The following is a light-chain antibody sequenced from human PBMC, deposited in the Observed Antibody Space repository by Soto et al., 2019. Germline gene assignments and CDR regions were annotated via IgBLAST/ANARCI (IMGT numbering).Light chain of an antibody. J-gene: IGLJ3*02. CDR3: ETWDGNTQV. CDR2: LEGSGSY. Sequence: QLVLTQSSSASASLGSSVKLTCTLSSGHSSYIIAWHQQQPGKAPRYLMKLEGSGSYTKGSGVPDRFSGSSSGADRYLIISTLRFEDEADYYCETWDGNTQVFGGGTKLAVL. CDR1: SGHSSYI. V-gene: IGLV4-60*02.